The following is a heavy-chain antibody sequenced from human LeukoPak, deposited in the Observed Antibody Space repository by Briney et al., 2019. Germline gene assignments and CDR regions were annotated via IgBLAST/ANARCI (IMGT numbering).Heavy chain of an antibody. V-gene: IGHV4-39*01. CDR3: ARRGAVAGRTRYWYFDL. J-gene: IGHJ2*01. D-gene: IGHD6-19*01. Sequence: PSETLSLTCTVSGDSISTSNSYWGWIRQPPGKGLEWIGSIYYSGSTYYNPSLKSRVTISVDTSKNQFSLKLSSVTAADTAVYYCARRGAVAGRTRYWYFDLWGRGTLVTVSS. CDR1: GDSISTSNSY. CDR2: IYYSGST.